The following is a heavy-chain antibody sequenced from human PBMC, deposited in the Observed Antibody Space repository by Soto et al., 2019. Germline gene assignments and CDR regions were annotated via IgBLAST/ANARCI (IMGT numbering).Heavy chain of an antibody. V-gene: IGHV3-21*01. CDR2: ISATSTYI. Sequence: EVQLVESGGGLVKPGGSLRLTCAGSTFNFTSYSLNWVRQAPGKGLEWVSSISATSTYIFYADSVKGRFTISRDNAKNSVSLQMNSLQAEDTALYYCARVNSATGSMHFDHWGQGTLVTVSS. CDR1: TFNFTSYS. CDR3: ARVNSATGSMHFDH. J-gene: IGHJ4*02. D-gene: IGHD3-9*01.